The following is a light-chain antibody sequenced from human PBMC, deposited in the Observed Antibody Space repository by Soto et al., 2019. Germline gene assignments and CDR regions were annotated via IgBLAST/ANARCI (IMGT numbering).Light chain of an antibody. Sequence: QSALTQPPSASGSPGQSVTISCTGTSSDVGGYNYVSWYQQHPGKAPKLMIYEVSKRPSRVPDRFSGSKSGNTAALTVSGLQAEDEADYDCSSYAGSNKLVVGGGTKLTV. J-gene: IGLJ2*01. CDR1: SSDVGGYNY. V-gene: IGLV2-8*01. CDR3: SSYAGSNKLV. CDR2: EVS.